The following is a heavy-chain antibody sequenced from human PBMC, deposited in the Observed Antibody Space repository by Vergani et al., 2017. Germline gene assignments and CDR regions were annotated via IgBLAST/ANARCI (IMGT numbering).Heavy chain of an antibody. D-gene: IGHD6-13*01. CDR1: GGSISSGGYY. CDR2: IYHSGST. Sequence: QVQLQESGPGLVKPSQTLSLTCTVSGGSISSGGYYWSWIRQHPGKGLEWIGYIYHSGSTYYNPSLKSRVTISVDRSKNQFSLKLSSVTAADTAVYYCARFSSRNWFDPWGQGTLVTVSS. CDR3: ARFSSRNWFDP. V-gene: IGHV4-31*03. J-gene: IGHJ5*02.